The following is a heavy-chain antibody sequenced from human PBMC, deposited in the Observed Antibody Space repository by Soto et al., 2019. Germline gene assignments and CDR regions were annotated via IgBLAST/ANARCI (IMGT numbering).Heavy chain of an antibody. CDR1: GGSISSSSYY. CDR2: IYYSGST. Sequence: SETLSLTCTVSGGSISSSSYYWGWIRQPPGKGLEWIGSIYYSGSTYYNPSLKSRVTISVDTSKNQFSLKLSSVTAADTAVYYCARGDEPEGFFDYWGQGTLVTVSS. V-gene: IGHV4-39*01. J-gene: IGHJ4*02. CDR3: ARGDEPEGFFDY.